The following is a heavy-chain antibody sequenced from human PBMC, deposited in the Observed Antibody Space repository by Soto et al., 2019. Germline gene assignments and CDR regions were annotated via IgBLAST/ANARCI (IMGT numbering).Heavy chain of an antibody. V-gene: IGHV3-30*18. CDR1: GFTFSSYG. Sequence: PGGSLRLSCAASGFTFSSYGMHWVRQAPGKGLEWVAVISYDGSNKYYADSVRGRFTISRDNSKNTLYLQMNSLRAEDTAVYYCAKARGSYYYYWGQGTLVTVSS. D-gene: IGHD1-26*01. CDR3: AKARGSYYYY. CDR2: ISYDGSNK. J-gene: IGHJ4*02.